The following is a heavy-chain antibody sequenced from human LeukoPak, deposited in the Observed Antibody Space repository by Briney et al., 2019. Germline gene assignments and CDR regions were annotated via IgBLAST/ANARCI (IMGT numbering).Heavy chain of an antibody. Sequence: SETLSLTCTVSGGSISSYYWSWIRQPPGKGLEWIGYIYYSGSTNYNPSLKSRVTTSVDTSKNQFSLKLSSVTAADTAVYYCARDSGYSSGWYIDYWGQGTLVTVSS. V-gene: IGHV4-59*01. CDR1: GGSISSYY. J-gene: IGHJ4*02. CDR3: ARDSGYSSGWYIDY. D-gene: IGHD6-19*01. CDR2: IYYSGST.